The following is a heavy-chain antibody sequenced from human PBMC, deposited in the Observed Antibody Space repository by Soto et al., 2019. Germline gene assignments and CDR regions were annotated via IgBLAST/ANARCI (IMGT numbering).Heavy chain of an antibody. J-gene: IGHJ2*01. Sequence: GGSLRLSCAASGFTFSSYAMSWVRQAPGKGLEWVSAISGSGGSTYYADSVKGRFTISRDNSKNTLYLQMNSLRAEDTAVYYCAKDLTSPDYGDFWYFDLWGRGTLVTVSS. V-gene: IGHV3-23*01. D-gene: IGHD4-17*01. CDR3: AKDLTSPDYGDFWYFDL. CDR2: ISGSGGST. CDR1: GFTFSSYA.